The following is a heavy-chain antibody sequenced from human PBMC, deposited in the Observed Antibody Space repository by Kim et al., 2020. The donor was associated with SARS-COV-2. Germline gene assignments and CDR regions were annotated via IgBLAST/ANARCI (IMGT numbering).Heavy chain of an antibody. Sequence: SETLSLTCTVSGASISSNSYYWAWIRQPPGKGLEWIGSIHYSGDTNHNPSLKSRVTMTVDTSKNQFSLRLTSLTAADTAAYYCARRVRTRADCSDDTCYTTAFGISGQRIMVTVSS. CDR3: ARRVRTRADCSDDTCYTTAFGI. CDR2: IHYSGDT. CDR1: GASISSNSYY. J-gene: IGHJ3*02. V-gene: IGHV4-39*01. D-gene: IGHD2-15*01.